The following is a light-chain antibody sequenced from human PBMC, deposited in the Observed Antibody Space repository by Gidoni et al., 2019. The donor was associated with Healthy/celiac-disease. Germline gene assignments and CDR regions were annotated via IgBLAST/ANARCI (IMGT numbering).Light chain of an antibody. CDR2: GAS. CDR3: QQYNNWPLT. CDR1: QSVSSN. Sequence: EIVMTQSPATLSVSPGERATLSCRASQSVSSNLAWHQQRPGQAPRLLIYGASTRATGIPARFSGSGSGTEFTLTISSLQSEDFAVYYCQQYNNWPLTFXGXTKVXIK. V-gene: IGKV3-15*01. J-gene: IGKJ4*01.